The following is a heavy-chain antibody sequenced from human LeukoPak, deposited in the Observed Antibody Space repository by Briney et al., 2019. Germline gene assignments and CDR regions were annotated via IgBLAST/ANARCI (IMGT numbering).Heavy chain of an antibody. J-gene: IGHJ3*02. CDR3: ATRPTQYSSSPQGAI. CDR1: GFSFSTST. D-gene: IGHD6-6*01. CDR2: ISGSGGST. Sequence: GGSLRLSCAASGFSFSTSTMNWIRQAPGKGLEWVSAISGSGGSTYYADSVKGRFTISRDNAKNSLYLQMNSLRAEDTAVYYCATRPTQYSSSPQGAIWGQGTMVTVSS. V-gene: IGHV3-23*01.